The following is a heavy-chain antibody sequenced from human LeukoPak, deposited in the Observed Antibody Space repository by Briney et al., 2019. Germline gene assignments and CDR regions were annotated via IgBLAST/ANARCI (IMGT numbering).Heavy chain of an antibody. V-gene: IGHV3-30*04. D-gene: IGHD1-26*01. J-gene: IGHJ4*02. CDR1: GFTFSSYA. CDR3: ARGGYSGSYYELGY. CDR2: ISYDGSNK. Sequence: GRSLRLSCAASGFTFSSYAMHWVRQAPGKGLEWVAVISYDGSNKYYADSVKGRFTISRDNSKNTLYLQMNSLGAEDTAVYYCARGGYSGSYYELGYWGQGTLVTVSS.